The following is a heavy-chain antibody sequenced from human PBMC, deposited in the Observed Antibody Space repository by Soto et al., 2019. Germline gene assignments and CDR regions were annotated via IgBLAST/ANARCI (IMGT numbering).Heavy chain of an antibody. V-gene: IGHV3-13*01. CDR2: IGTAGDT. Sequence: GGSLRLSCAASGFTFSSYDMHWVRQATGKGLEWVSAIGTAGDTYYPGSVKGRFTISRENAKNSLYLQMNSLRAEDTAVYYCARAPVYFLEWLSLYLDYWGQGTLVTVSS. CDR3: ARAPVYFLEWLSLYLDY. J-gene: IGHJ4*02. CDR1: GFTFSSYD. D-gene: IGHD3-3*01.